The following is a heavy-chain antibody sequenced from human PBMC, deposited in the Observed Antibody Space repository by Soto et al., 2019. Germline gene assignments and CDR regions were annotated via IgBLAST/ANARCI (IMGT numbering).Heavy chain of an antibody. CDR3: ARALGILTGYYQYYFDY. D-gene: IGHD3-9*01. V-gene: IGHV1-2*02. CDR1: GYTFTGYY. Sequence: ASVKVSCKASGYTFTGYYMHWVRQAPGQGLEWMGWINPNSGGTNYAQKFQGRVTMTRDTSISTAYMELSRLRSDDTAVYYCARALGILTGYYQYYFDYWGQGTLVTVS. J-gene: IGHJ4*02. CDR2: INPNSGGT.